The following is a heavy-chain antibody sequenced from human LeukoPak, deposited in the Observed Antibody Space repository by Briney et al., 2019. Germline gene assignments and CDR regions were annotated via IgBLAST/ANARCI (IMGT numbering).Heavy chain of an antibody. V-gene: IGHV3-15*01. CDR2: IKPKTDGETT. D-gene: IGHD2-21*01. J-gene: IGHJ4*02. CDR1: GFIFSNYA. Sequence: GGSLRLSCAASGFIFSNYAMSWVRQAPGKGLEWVGRIKPKTDGETTEYAAPVKDRFSISRDDSKSMMYLQMNSLKTEDTAVYYCITPLPYSAQGGQGTLVTVSS. CDR3: ITPLPYSAQ.